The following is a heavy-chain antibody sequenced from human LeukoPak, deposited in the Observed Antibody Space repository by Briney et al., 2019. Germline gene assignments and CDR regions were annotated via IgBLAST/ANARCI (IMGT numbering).Heavy chain of an antibody. J-gene: IGHJ4*02. Sequence: PGGSLRLSCAAFGFTFSSYSMNWVRQAPGKGLERVSYISSSSSTIYYADSVKGRFTISRDNAKNSLYLQMNSLRAEDTAVYYCAREPVAGRFDYWGQGTLVTVSS. CDR2: ISSSSSTI. CDR1: GFTFSSYS. CDR3: AREPVAGRFDY. V-gene: IGHV3-48*01. D-gene: IGHD6-19*01.